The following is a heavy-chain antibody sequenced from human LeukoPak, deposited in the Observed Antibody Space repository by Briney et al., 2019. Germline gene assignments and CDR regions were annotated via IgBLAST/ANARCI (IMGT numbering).Heavy chain of an antibody. CDR1: HFTFSRFA. J-gene: IGHJ6*03. CDR2: LSGSGTAT. D-gene: IGHD2-21*01. CDR3: AKHLGSHSFLFYYMDV. V-gene: IGHV3-23*01. Sequence: GGSLRLSSEAAHFTFSRFAMSWIRQAPGAGVELVSTLSGSGTATYYADSVKGRFTTSRDNSKDALYLQMDNMRADDTAVYYCAKHLGSHSFLFYYMDVWGTGTSVIVSS.